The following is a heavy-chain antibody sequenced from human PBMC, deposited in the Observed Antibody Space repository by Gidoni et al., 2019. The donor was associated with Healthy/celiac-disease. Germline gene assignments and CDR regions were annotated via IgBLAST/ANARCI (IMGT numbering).Heavy chain of an antibody. J-gene: IGHJ6*02. D-gene: IGHD6-6*01. CDR3: ARGSSSIPLNYYYYGMDV. V-gene: IGHV1-2*02. CDR2: INPNSGGT. CDR1: GYTFTGYY. Sequence: QVQLVQSGAEVKKPGASVKVSCKASGYTFTGYYMHWVRQAPGQGLEWMGWINPNSGGTNYAQKFQGRVTMTRDTSISTAYMELSRLRSDDTAVYYCARGSSSIPLNYYYYGMDVWGQGTTVTVSS.